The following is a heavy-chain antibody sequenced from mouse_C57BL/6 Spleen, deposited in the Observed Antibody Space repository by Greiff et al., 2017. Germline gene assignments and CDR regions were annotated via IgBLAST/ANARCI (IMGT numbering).Heavy chain of an antibody. Sequence: QVQLQQPGAELVRPGSSVKLSCTASGYTFTSYWMDWVKQRPGQGLEWIGNIYPSDSETHYNQKFKDKATLTVDKSSSTAYMQLSSLTSEDSAVYDCARYGYGSSYWYFDVWGTGTTVTVSS. CDR1: GYTFTSYW. CDR3: ARYGYGSSYWYFDV. D-gene: IGHD1-1*01. CDR2: IYPSDSET. J-gene: IGHJ1*03. V-gene: IGHV1-61*01.